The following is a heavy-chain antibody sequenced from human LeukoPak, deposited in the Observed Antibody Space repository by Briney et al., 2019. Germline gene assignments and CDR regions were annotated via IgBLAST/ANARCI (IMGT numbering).Heavy chain of an antibody. CDR2: INRRGHT. D-gene: IGHD3-16*01. CDR3: ARSWFMGEYYFDY. J-gene: IGHJ4*02. Sequence: QPGGSLRLSCAASGFTFDRFTIHWVRQTPGKGLEWVSLINRRGHTFYADSVKGRFTISRDNSRNSVFLQMNSLRAEDTALYYCARSWFMGEYYFDYWGQGTLVTVSS. V-gene: IGHV3-43*01. CDR1: GFTFDRFT.